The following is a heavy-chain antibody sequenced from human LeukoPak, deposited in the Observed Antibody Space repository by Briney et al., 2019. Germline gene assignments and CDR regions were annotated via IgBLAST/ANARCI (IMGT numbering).Heavy chain of an antibody. CDR1: GFTFSSYW. CDR2: IKKDGSEK. J-gene: IGHJ4*02. V-gene: IGHV3-7*01. Sequence: GGSLRLSCAASGFTFSSYWMSWVRQAPGKGLEWVANIKKDGSEKYYVDSVKGRFTISRDNAKNSLYLQMNSLRAEDTAVYYCARVSGGYSYHWDYWGQGTLVTVSS. D-gene: IGHD5-18*01. CDR3: ARVSGGYSYHWDY.